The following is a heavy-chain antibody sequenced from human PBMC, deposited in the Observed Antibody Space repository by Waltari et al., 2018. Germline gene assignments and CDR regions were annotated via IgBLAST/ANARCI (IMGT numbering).Heavy chain of an antibody. Sequence: QVQLVQSGAEVKKPGASVKVSCTASGYTFTSYDINWVRQATGQGLEWMGWMNPNSGNTGYAQKFQGRVTMTRNTSISTAYMELSSLRSEDTAVYYCARSPGYSSSWYAYYYYMDVWGKGTTVTVSS. CDR1: GYTFTSYD. V-gene: IGHV1-8*01. J-gene: IGHJ6*03. D-gene: IGHD6-13*01. CDR2: MNPNSGNT. CDR3: ARSPGYSSSWYAYYYYMDV.